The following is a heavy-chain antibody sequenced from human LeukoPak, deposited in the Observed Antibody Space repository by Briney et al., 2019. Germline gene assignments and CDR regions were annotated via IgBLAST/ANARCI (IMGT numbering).Heavy chain of an antibody. V-gene: IGHV4-34*01. D-gene: IGHD3-10*01. Sequence: ETLSLPCGVYGGSFRGYYWRWIRQPPGKGREWVGEINHSGSTNYNPSLKSRVTISGGRSKKQVFLKVGAVTAADPAVYSCARGAYYGSGTYRYWGPGTLVTVSP. J-gene: IGHJ4*01. CDR3: ARGAYYGSGTYRY. CDR1: GGSFRGYY. CDR2: INHSGST.